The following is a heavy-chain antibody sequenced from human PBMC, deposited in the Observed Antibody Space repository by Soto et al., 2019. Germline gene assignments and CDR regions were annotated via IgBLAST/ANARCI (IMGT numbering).Heavy chain of an antibody. CDR1: GGSISSSNW. Sequence: QVQLQASGPGLVKPSGTLSLTCAVSGGSISSSNWWSWFRQPPGKGLEWIGEIYHSGSTNYNPSLKSRVTLSVDKSKNHFCLKLSSVTAADTAVYYCESVPGGYFDYCGKGTLVTVSS. V-gene: IGHV4-4*02. CDR3: ESVPGGYFDY. CDR2: IYHSGST. D-gene: IGHD3-16*01. J-gene: IGHJ4*02.